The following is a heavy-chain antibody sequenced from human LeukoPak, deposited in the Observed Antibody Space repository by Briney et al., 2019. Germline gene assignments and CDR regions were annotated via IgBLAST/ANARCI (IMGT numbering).Heavy chain of an antibody. D-gene: IGHD3-16*02. J-gene: IGHJ3*02. Sequence: SETLSLTCTVSGGSISSSSYYWGWIRQPPGKGLEWIGSIYYSGSTYYNPSLKSRVTISVDTSKNQFSLKLSSVTAADTAVYYCASSPSNYDYVWGSYRSDAFDIWGQGTMVTVSS. CDR1: GGSISSSSYY. CDR2: IYYSGST. CDR3: ASSPSNYDYVWGSYRSDAFDI. V-gene: IGHV4-39*01.